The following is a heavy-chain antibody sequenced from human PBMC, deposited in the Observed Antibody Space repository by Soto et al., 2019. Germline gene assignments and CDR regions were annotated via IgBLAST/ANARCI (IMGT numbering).Heavy chain of an antibody. J-gene: IGHJ5*02. CDR3: ARDPAP. V-gene: IGHV4-31*03. CDR2: IYNSGTT. CDR1: GGSITRGGYY. Sequence: QVQLQESGPGLVKPSETLSLTCTVSGGSITRGGYYWSWIRQHPGKGLEWIVYIYNSGTTYYNPSLKSRVTISVDTSKNQYYLKLTSVTAAYTAVYYCARDPAPWGQGTLVTVSS.